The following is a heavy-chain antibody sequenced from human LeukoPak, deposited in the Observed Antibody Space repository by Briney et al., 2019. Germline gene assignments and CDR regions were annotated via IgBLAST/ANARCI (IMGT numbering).Heavy chain of an antibody. V-gene: IGHV4-39*07. J-gene: IGHJ4*02. CDR1: GGSISSGDYY. CDR3: ARDDSFKKAAAGIYFDY. Sequence: SQTLSLTCTVSGGSISSGDYYWGGIPHPPGRGRRGMGEINHSGSTNYNPSLKSRVTISVHTSKNQFSLKLSSVTAADTAVYYCARDDSFKKAAAGIYFDYWGQGTLVTVSS. D-gene: IGHD6-13*01. CDR2: INHSGST.